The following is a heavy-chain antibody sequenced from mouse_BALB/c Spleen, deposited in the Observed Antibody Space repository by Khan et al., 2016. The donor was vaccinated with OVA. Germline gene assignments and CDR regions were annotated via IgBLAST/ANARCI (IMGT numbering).Heavy chain of an antibody. J-gene: IGHJ1*01. CDR1: GYTFSSYW. V-gene: IGHV1-9*01. D-gene: IGHD2-1*01. CDR3: ARYGNHWYFDV. CDR2: ILPGSSST. Sequence: QVQLKESGAELMKPGASVKISCKATGYTFSSYWIEWIKQRPGHGLEWIGEILPGSSSTNYNEKFKGKATFTADTSSNTAYMQPSSLTSEDSAVYCCARYGNHWYFDVWGAGTTVTVSS.